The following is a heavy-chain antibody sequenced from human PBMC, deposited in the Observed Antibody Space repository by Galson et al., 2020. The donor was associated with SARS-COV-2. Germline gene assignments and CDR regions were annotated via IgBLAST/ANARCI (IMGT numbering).Heavy chain of an antibody. CDR2: INYSGRT. Sequence: SETLSLTCTVSGGSISSSSSYYWGWIRLHPGKGLEWIGSINYSGRTLYNPSLKSRVTMSVDTSKNQFSLRLASVTAADTAVYYCARHPDMDVWGKGTTVTVSS. V-gene: IGHV4-39*01. CDR3: ARHPDMDV. J-gene: IGHJ6*03. CDR1: GGSISSSSSYY.